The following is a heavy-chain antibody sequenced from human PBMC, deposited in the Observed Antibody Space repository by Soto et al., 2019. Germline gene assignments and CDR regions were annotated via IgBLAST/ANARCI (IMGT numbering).Heavy chain of an antibody. Sequence: QVQLVQSGAEVKKPGASVKVSCKASGYTFTSYDINWVRQATGQGLEWMGWMNPNSGNTGYAQKFQGRVTMTRNTSISTAYMELSSLRSEDTAVYYCARVRYVRRNPSSSSYYYYYMDVWGKGTTVTVSS. J-gene: IGHJ6*03. D-gene: IGHD6-6*01. CDR1: GYTFTSYD. CDR3: ARVRYVRRNPSSSSYYYYYMDV. CDR2: MNPNSGNT. V-gene: IGHV1-8*01.